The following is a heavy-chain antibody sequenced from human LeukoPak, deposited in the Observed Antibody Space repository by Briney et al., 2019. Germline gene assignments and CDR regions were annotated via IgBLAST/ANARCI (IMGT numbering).Heavy chain of an antibody. CDR1: GFTFSSYG. CDR3: AREDKEWELDY. J-gene: IGHJ4*02. Sequence: GGSLRLSCAASGFTFSSYGMRWVRQAPGKGLEWGADIWYDGSNKYYADSVKGRVTISRDNTKNTLYLQMNSLRAEDTAVYYCAREDKEWELDYWGQGTLVTVSS. D-gene: IGHD1-26*01. V-gene: IGHV3-33*01. CDR2: IWYDGSNK.